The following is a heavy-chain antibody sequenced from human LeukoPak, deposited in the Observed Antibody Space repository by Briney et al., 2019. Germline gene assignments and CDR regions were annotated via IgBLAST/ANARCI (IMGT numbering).Heavy chain of an antibody. Sequence: GGSLRPSCAASGFTFSSYEMNWVRQAPGKGLEWVSYISSSGSTIYYADSVKGRFTISRDNAKNSLYLQMNSLRAEDTALYYCARTLPPPLYYYGSGAYMDVWGKGTTVTVSS. V-gene: IGHV3-48*03. D-gene: IGHD3-10*01. CDR2: ISSSGSTI. CDR3: ARTLPPPLYYYGSGAYMDV. CDR1: GFTFSSYE. J-gene: IGHJ6*03.